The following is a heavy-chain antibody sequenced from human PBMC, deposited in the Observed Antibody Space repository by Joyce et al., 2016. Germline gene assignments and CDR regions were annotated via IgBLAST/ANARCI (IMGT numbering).Heavy chain of an antibody. CDR3: ARGRGSAAGYFDY. CDR1: GFSFTSYS. J-gene: IGHJ4*02. D-gene: IGHD6-13*01. CDR2: INSDRKYI. Sequence: EVQLVESGGGLVKPGGSLRLSCAASGFSFTSYSMNWARQAPGKGLEWVSTINSDRKYIYYADSVKGRFTISRDNAKNSVDLQMNSLRAEDTTVYYCARGRGSAAGYFDYWGQGTLVTVSS. V-gene: IGHV3-21*01.